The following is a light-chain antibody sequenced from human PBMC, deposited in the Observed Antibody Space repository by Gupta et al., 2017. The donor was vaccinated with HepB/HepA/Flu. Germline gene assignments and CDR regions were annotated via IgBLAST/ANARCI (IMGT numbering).Light chain of an antibody. CDR3: QQAKNFPRA. V-gene: IGKV1-12*01. J-gene: IGKJ4*01. CDR2: GAS. Sequence: IQMPQSPSSVSASVGDRVTITCRASEGISRWLTWYQRKPGKAPKVLIDGASSLQSGVQSRFSGSGSGTEFTLTISSLQPEDFATYYCQQAKNFPRAFGGGTKVEIK. CDR1: EGISRW.